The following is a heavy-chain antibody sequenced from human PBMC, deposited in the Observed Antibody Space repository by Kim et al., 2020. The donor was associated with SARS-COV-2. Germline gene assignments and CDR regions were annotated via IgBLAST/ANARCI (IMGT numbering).Heavy chain of an antibody. V-gene: IGHV4-59*08. CDR3: ARPRDYGLDFDL. D-gene: IGHD4-17*01. Sequence: SETLSLTCTVSGGSISSYYWSWIRQPPGKGLEWIGYIYYSGSTNYNPSLKSRVTISVDTSKNQFSLKLSSVTAADTAVYYCARPRDYGLDFDLWGRGTLVTVSS. CDR1: GGSISSYY. CDR2: IYYSGST. J-gene: IGHJ2*01.